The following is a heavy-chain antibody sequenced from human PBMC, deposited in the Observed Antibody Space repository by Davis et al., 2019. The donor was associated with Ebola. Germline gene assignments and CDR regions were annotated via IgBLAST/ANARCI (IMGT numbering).Heavy chain of an antibody. J-gene: IGHJ4*02. Sequence: AASVKVSCKASGYTFTTYDINWVRQATGRGLEWMGWMNPTSGNTGYAQKIQGRVTMTTDTSTSTAYMELRSLRSDDTAVYYCARDGYDILTGYYHFDYWGQGTLVTVSS. V-gene: IGHV1-8*01. CDR2: MNPTSGNT. CDR3: ARDGYDILTGYYHFDY. CDR1: GYTFTTYD. D-gene: IGHD3-9*01.